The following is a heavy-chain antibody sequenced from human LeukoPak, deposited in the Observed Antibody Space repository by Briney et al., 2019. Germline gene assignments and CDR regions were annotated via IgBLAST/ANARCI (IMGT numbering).Heavy chain of an antibody. V-gene: IGHV1-69*05. D-gene: IGHD4-11*01. CDR1: GGTFSSYA. Sequence: ASVKVSCKASGGTFSSYAISWVRQAPGQGLEWMGGIIPIFGTANYAQKFQGRVTITTDESTSTAYMELSSLRSEDMAVYYCARDRGYSNYDYYYMDVWGKGTTVTVSS. CDR2: IIPIFGTA. CDR3: ARDRGYSNYDYYYMDV. J-gene: IGHJ6*03.